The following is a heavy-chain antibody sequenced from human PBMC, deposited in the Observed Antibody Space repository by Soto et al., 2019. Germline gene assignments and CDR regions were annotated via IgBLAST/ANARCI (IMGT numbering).Heavy chain of an antibody. CDR1: GASVSSGSHY. CDR2: IYYSGST. V-gene: IGHV4-61*03. J-gene: IGHJ5*02. D-gene: IGHD3-3*01. Sequence: SETLSLTCAVSGASVSSGSHYWRSIRQPPGKGLEWIGTIYYSGSTKYNPALQSRVTISVDRSRNHFSLNLRSVTTADTALYYCARDTSYDFWSGYVGFDPWGQGTLVTVSS. CDR3: ARDTSYDFWSGYVGFDP.